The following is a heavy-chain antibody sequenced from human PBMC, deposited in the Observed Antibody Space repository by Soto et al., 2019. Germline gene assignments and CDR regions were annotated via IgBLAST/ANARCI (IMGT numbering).Heavy chain of an antibody. D-gene: IGHD1-26*01. J-gene: IGHJ4*02. CDR3: ANILRSPRPGVGVTDY. Sequence: PGGSLRLSCAASGFTFNNYAMSWVRQAPGKGLEWVSAISGSGISTYYADSAKGRFTISRDNSKNTVYLQMKSLRAEDTAVYYCANILRSPRPGVGVTDYWGQGSLVTVSS. CDR1: GFTFNNYA. V-gene: IGHV3-23*01. CDR2: ISGSGIST.